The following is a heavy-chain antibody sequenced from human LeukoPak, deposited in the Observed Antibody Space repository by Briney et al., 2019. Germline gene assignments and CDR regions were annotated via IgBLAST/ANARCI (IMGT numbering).Heavy chain of an antibody. V-gene: IGHV1-2*06. CDR3: ARNYYDSSGYYTDY. D-gene: IGHD3-22*01. J-gene: IGHJ4*02. CDR1: GYTFTGYY. Sequence: ASVKVSCKASGYTFTGYYMHWLRQAPGQGLEWMGRINPNSGGTNYAQKFQGRVTMNRDTSISTAYMELSRLRSDDTAVYYCARNYYDSSGYYTDYWGQGTLVTVSS. CDR2: INPNSGGT.